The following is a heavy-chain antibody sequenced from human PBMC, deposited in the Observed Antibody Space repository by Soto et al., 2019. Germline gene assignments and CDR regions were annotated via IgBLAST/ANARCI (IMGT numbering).Heavy chain of an antibody. D-gene: IGHD3-22*01. J-gene: IGHJ4*02. CDR3: ARDGYDYYDSSGYYYVSVY. V-gene: IGHV1-18*01. Sequence: GASVKVSCKASGYTFTSYGISWVRQAPGQGPEWMGWISAYNGNTNYAQKLQGRVTMTTDTSTSTAYMELRSLRSDDTAVYYCARDGYDYYDSSGYYYVSVYWGQGTLVTVSS. CDR1: GYTFTSYG. CDR2: ISAYNGNT.